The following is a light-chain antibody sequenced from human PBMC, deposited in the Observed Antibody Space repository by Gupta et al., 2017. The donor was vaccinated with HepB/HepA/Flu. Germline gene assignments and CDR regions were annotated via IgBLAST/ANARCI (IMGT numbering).Light chain of an antibody. V-gene: IGLV3-21*04. J-gene: IGLJ3*02. CDR1: NIGSKS. CDR3: EVWDGSIDVRV. CDR2: YDS. Sequence: SADLTQPPPPSVAPGQTARVTCGCYNIGSKSVHWYQHKPGQAPVLVIYYDSDRPSGIPERFSGSNSGDTATLAISGVESGDEADYYCEVWDGSIDVRVFGGGTKLTVL.